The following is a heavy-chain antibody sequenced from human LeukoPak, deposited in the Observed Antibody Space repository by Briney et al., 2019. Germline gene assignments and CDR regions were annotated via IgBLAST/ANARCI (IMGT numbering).Heavy chain of an antibody. V-gene: IGHV3-33*01. J-gene: IGHJ3*02. CDR2: IWYDGSNK. CDR3: ARDGVIGFAFDI. CDR1: GFTFSSYG. Sequence: PGGSLRLSCAAPGFTFSSYGMHWVRQAPGKGLEWVAVIWYDGSNKYYADSVKGRFTISRDNSKNTLYLQMNSLRAEDTAVYYCARDGVIGFAFDIWGQGTMVTVSS. D-gene: IGHD3-16*02.